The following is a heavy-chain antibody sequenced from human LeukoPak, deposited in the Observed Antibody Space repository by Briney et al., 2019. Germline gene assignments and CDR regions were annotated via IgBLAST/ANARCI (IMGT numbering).Heavy chain of an antibody. CDR3: TREEVYDFWSALRDY. J-gene: IGHJ4*02. CDR2: IKSKAYGGTT. V-gene: IGHV3-49*03. Sequence: PGGSLSLSCTASGFTFGDYAMSWFRQAPGKGQERAGFIKSKAYGGTTEYAASVKRRFTISRDDSKSIAYLQMNSLKTEDTAVYYCTREEVYDFWSALRDYWGQGTLVTVSS. CDR1: GFTFGDYA. D-gene: IGHD3-3*01.